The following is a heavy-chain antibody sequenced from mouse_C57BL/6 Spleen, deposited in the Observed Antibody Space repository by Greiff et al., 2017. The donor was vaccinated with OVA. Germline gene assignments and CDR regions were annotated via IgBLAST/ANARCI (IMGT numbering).Heavy chain of an antibody. D-gene: IGHD1-1*01. CDR2: IYPGSGST. Sequence: QVQLKQPGAELVKPGASVKMSCKASGYTFTSYWITWVKQRPGQGLEWIGDIYPGSGSTNYNEKFKSKATLTVDTSSSTAYMQLSSLTSEDSAVYYCARTLYYGSRGMDYWGQGTSVTVSS. V-gene: IGHV1-55*01. J-gene: IGHJ4*01. CDR3: ARTLYYGSRGMDY. CDR1: GYTFTSYW.